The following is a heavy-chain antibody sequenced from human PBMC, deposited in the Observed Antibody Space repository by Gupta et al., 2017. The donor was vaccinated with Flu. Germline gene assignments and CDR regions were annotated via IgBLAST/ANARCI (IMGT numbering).Heavy chain of an antibody. Sequence: EVQLLESGGGWVQPGGYLRLSCADSGFTFSSYAMSWVRQAPGKGLECVSGISGSGGSTYYADSVKGRFTISRDNSKNTLYLQMNSLRAEDTAVYYCAKDLETHPHAFDIWGQGTMVTVSS. CDR2: ISGSGGST. J-gene: IGHJ3*02. D-gene: IGHD1-1*01. V-gene: IGHV3-23*01. CDR1: GFTFSSYA. CDR3: AKDLETHPHAFDI.